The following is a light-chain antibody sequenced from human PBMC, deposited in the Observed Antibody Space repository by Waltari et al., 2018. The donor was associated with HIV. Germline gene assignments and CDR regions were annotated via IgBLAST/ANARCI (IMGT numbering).Light chain of an antibody. J-gene: IGLJ1*01. Sequence: QSALTQPASVSGSPGQSITISCTGTSSHVGGYNYVPWYQQHPGKAPKLMIYAVSNRPSGVSNRFSGSKSGNTASLTISGLQAEDEADYYCSSYTSSRSYVFGTGTRVTV. CDR3: SSYTSSRSYV. V-gene: IGLV2-14*03. CDR1: SSHVGGYNY. CDR2: AVS.